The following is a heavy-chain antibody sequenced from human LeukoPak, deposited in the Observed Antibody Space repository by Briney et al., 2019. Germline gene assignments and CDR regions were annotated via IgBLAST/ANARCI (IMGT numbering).Heavy chain of an antibody. V-gene: IGHV3-23*01. CDR1: GFTLSSYA. CDR3: AKDLSSSWQIDY. D-gene: IGHD6-13*01. CDR2: ITGSSDKT. Sequence: GGSLRLSCAASGFTLSSYATNWVRQAPGKGLEWVSGITGSSDKTFYADSVKGRFTISRDSSKNTMYLQMNSLRGEGSAVYYCAKDLSSSWQIDYWGQGTLVTVSS. J-gene: IGHJ4*02.